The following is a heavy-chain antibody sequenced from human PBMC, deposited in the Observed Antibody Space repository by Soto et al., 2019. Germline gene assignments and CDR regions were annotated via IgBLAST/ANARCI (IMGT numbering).Heavy chain of an antibody. Sequence: QVQLVESGGGAVQPGRSLRLSCAASGFTFSSYGMHWVRQAPGKGLEWVAVISYDGSNKYYADSVKGRFTISRGNSNNTLYLQMNSLRAEDTAVYYCAKDSGWGTYPSFWGQGTLVTVSS. CDR3: AKDSGWGTYPSF. CDR1: GFTFSSYG. CDR2: ISYDGSNK. D-gene: IGHD3-10*01. J-gene: IGHJ4*02. V-gene: IGHV3-30*18.